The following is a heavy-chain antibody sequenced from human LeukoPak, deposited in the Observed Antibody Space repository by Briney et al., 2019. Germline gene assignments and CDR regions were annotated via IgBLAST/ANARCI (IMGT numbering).Heavy chain of an antibody. CDR1: GFTFSSYS. V-gene: IGHV3-21*04. CDR3: AGGYSSSWSQFDY. D-gene: IGHD6-13*01. CDR2: ISSSSSYI. J-gene: IGHJ4*02. Sequence: GGSLRLSCAASGFTFSSYSMNWVRQAPGKGLEWVSSISSSSSYIYYADSVKGRFTISRDNSKNTLYLQMNSLRAEDTAVYYCAGGYSSSWSQFDYWGQGTLVTVSS.